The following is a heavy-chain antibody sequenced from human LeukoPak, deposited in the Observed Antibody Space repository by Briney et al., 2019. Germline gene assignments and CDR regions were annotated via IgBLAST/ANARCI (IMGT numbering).Heavy chain of an antibody. Sequence: PGGSLRLSCAASGFTFDDYGMSWVRQAPGKGLEWVSGINWHGGSTGYADSAKGRFTISRDNAKNSLYLQMNSLRAEDTALYYCVRFRGYSSSWYGPKAFDYWGQGTLVTVSS. CDR1: GFTFDDYG. CDR2: INWHGGST. J-gene: IGHJ4*02. CDR3: VRFRGYSSSWYGPKAFDY. D-gene: IGHD6-13*01. V-gene: IGHV3-20*04.